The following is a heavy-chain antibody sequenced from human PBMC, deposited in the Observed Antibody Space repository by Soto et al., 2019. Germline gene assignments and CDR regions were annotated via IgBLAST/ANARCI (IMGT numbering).Heavy chain of an antibody. CDR3: ASMLLRRAFDI. CDR1: GFTFSSYE. D-gene: IGHD2-8*01. Sequence: GGSLRLSCAASGFTFSSYEMNWVRQAPGKGLEWVSYISSGGTTIYYADSVKGRFTISRDNAKNSLDLQMNSLRAEDTAVYYCASMLLRRAFDIWGQGTMVTVSS. J-gene: IGHJ3*02. V-gene: IGHV3-48*03. CDR2: ISSGGTTI.